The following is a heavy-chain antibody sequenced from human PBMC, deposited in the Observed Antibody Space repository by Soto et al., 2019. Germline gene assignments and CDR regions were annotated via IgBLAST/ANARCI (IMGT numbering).Heavy chain of an antibody. Sequence: QVQLVQSGAEVKKPGSSVKVSCKASGGTFSSYAISWVRQAPGQGLEWMGGIIPIFGTANYAQKFQGRVTITEDKSTSTAYMKLSRLRSEDTAVYYCARSEFLGTVTCDYWGQGTLVTVSS. CDR3: ARSEFLGTVTCDY. V-gene: IGHV1-69*14. D-gene: IGHD4-17*01. J-gene: IGHJ4*02. CDR2: IIPIFGTA. CDR1: GGTFSSYA.